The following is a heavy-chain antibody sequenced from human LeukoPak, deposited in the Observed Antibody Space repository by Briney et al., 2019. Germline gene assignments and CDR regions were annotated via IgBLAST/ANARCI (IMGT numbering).Heavy chain of an antibody. Sequence: GGSLRLSCVGAGFPFSDFHMSWIRQAPGKGLEWVSYITSGGGFKSYADSVKGRFSISRDDSKNSVFLQMNSLRVEDTAVYYCARVRPGSSGSYYRTPWGQGTPVTVSS. CDR1: GFPFSDFH. V-gene: IGHV3-11*04. D-gene: IGHD3-22*01. CDR3: ARVRPGSSGSYYRTP. J-gene: IGHJ5*02. CDR2: ITSGGGFK.